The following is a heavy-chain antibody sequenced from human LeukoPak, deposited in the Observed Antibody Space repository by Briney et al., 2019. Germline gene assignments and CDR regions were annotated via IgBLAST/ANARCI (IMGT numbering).Heavy chain of an antibody. V-gene: IGHV4-4*07. Sequence: SSETLSLTCTVSGGSISSYHWSWIRQPAGKGLEWIGRYYTSGSSNYTSSLKSRVTMSVDTSKNQFSLKLSSVTAADTAVYHCARDKVWFGEPEYDCYGMDVWGQGTTVTVSS. CDR3: ARDKVWFGEPEYDCYGMDV. J-gene: IGHJ6*02. CDR1: GGSISSYH. CDR2: YYTSGSS. D-gene: IGHD3-10*01.